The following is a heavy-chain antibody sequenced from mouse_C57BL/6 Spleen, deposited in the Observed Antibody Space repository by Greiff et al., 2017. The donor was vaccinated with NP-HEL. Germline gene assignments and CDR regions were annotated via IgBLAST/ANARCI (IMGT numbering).Heavy chain of an antibody. J-gene: IGHJ4*01. CDR2: IYPGDGDT. CDR1: GYAFSSSW. Sequence: QVQLQQSGPELVKPGASVKISCKASGYAFSSSWMNWVKQRPGKGLEWIGRIYPGDGDTNYNGKFKGKATLTADKSSSTAYMQLSSLTSEDSAVYFCARKNYSYAMDYWGQGTSVTVSS. D-gene: IGHD2-1*01. V-gene: IGHV1-82*01. CDR3: ARKNYSYAMDY.